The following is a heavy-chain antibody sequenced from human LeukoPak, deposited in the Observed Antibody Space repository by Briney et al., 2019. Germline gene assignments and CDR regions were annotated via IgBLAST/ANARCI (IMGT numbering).Heavy chain of an antibody. V-gene: IGHV4-59*01. CDR1: GGSISGYY. CDR2: IHNSGST. D-gene: IGHD3-22*01. Sequence: SETLSLTCTVSGGSISGYYWSWFRQPPGKGLEWFGWIHNSGSTENNPSLKSRVTMSVDTSKNQISLRLYSVTAADTAVYYCVREGYDSSGYYLDSWGQGALVTVSS. CDR3: VREGYDSSGYYLDS. J-gene: IGHJ4*02.